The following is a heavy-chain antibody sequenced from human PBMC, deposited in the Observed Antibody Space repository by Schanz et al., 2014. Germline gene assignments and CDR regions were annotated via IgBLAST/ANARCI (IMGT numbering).Heavy chain of an antibody. CDR2: INLSGGST. V-gene: IGHV1-46*01. CDR3: ASSGAGYSSSWDFDY. CDR1: GYTFTSDS. D-gene: IGHD6-13*01. Sequence: QVQVEQSGPEVKKPGASVTVSCKASGYTFTSDSMHWVRQAPGQGLEWMGIINLSGGSTNNAQKFQGRVTITADKSTFTAYMDVSSLRSEDTAVYYCASSGAGYSSSWDFDYWGQGTLVTVSS. J-gene: IGHJ4*02.